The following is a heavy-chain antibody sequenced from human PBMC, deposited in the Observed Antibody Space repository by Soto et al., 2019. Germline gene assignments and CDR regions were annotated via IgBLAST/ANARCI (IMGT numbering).Heavy chain of an antibody. J-gene: IGHJ6*04. V-gene: IGHV4-61*01. CDR2: IYYSGST. Sequence: ATLSLACSVAGATVNSGIDYWSWIQQRPGKGLEWIGNIYYSGSTNYNPSLKRRVTISVDTSKNQFSLKLSSVTAADTAVYYCARDNIAARNYYYGMDVWGTATTGTV. D-gene: IGHD6-6*01. CDR1: GATVNSGIDY. CDR3: ARDNIAARNYYYGMDV.